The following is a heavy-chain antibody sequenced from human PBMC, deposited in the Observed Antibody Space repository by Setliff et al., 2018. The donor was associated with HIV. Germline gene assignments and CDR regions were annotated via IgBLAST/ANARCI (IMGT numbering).Heavy chain of an antibody. J-gene: IGHJ6*04. Sequence: PGPSVKVSCKASGGTFSSFGINWIRQAPGQGLEWMGGIIPVFGKVEYAQRFQGRVKITADESTSTAYMEMSSLRSEDMAIYYCARSDSGWPHYQYHHMDVWGKGTTVTVSS. CDR1: GGTFSSFG. CDR3: ARSDSGWPHYQYHHMDV. V-gene: IGHV1-69*13. D-gene: IGHD6-19*01. CDR2: IIPVFGKV.